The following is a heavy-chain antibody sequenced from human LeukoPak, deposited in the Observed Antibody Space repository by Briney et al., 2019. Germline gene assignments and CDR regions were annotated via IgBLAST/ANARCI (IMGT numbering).Heavy chain of an antibody. J-gene: IGHJ4*02. CDR3: ARNVEHYDSSGYYY. CDR2: INWNGGST. D-gene: IGHD3-22*01. V-gene: IGHV3-20*04. Sequence: GGSLRLSCAASGFTFDDYGMSWVRQAPGKGLEWVSGINWNGGSTGYADSVKGRFTISRDNAKNSLYLQMNSLRAEDTAVYYCARNVEHYDSSGYYYWGQGTLVTVSS. CDR1: GFTFDDYG.